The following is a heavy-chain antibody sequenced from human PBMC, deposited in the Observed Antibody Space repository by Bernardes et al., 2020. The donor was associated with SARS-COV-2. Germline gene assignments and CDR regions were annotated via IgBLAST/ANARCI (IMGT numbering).Heavy chain of an antibody. CDR1: AYSFTSYW. J-gene: IGHJ6*02. D-gene: IGHD2-2*01. CDR2: IDPSDSFT. CDR3: ARPEYPAAPDYYYGMDV. Sequence: ESLKISCKGSAYSFTSYWISWVRQMPGKGLEWMGRIDPSDSFTNYSPSFQGHVTISADKSTSTAYLQWSSLKASDTAMYYCARPEYPAAPDYYYGMDVWGQGTTVTVSS. V-gene: IGHV5-10-1*01.